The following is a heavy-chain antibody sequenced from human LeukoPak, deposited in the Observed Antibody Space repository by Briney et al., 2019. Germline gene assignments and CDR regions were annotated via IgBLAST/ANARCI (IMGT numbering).Heavy chain of an antibody. CDR2: IKHDGSEK. D-gene: IGHD2-2*03. V-gene: IGHV3-7*01. J-gene: IGHJ4*02. CDR1: GFIFTNYF. Sequence: GGSLRLYCAASGFIFTNYFMSWVRQAPGKGLEWVASIKHDGSEKYYVDSVRGRFTISRDNTMNSLYLQMSSLRAEDTAVYYCTRSLDRWGQGTLVTVSS. CDR3: TRSLDR.